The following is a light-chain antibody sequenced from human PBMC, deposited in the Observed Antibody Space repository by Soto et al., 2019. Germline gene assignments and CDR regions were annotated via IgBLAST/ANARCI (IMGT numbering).Light chain of an antibody. J-gene: IGKJ1*01. V-gene: IGKV3-11*01. CDR3: QQYNKWPLT. CDR1: QSVSSY. Sequence: EIVLTQSPATLSLSPGERATLSCRASQSVSSYLAWYQQKPGQAPRLLIYDASNRATGIPARFSGSGSGTDFTLTISSLQSEDFTVYYCQQYNKWPLTFGQGTKVDI. CDR2: DAS.